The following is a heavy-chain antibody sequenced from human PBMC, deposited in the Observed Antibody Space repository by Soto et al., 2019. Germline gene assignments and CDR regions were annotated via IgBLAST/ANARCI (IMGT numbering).Heavy chain of an antibody. CDR3: ASGIAVAHIPGY. CDR1: GFTFSSYS. CDR2: ISSSSSYI. J-gene: IGHJ4*02. Sequence: GGSLRLSCAASGFTFSSYSMNWVRQAPGKGLEWVSSISSSSSYIYYADSVKGRFTISRDNAKNSLYLQMNSLRAEDTAVYYCASGIAVAHIPGYWGQGTLVTVSS. D-gene: IGHD6-19*01. V-gene: IGHV3-21*01.